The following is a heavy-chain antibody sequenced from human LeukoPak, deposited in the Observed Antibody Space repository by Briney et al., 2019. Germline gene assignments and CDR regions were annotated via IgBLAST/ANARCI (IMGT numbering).Heavy chain of an antibody. CDR2: INPNSGGT. CDR3: ARDQGSGLYNY. V-gene: IGHV1-2*06. D-gene: IGHD3-22*01. Sequence: GASVKVSCKASGYTFTGYYMHWVRQAPGPGLEWMGRINPNSGGTNYAQKFQGRVTMTRDTSISTAYMELSRLISDDTAVYYCARDQGSGLYNYWGQGTLVTVSS. J-gene: IGHJ4*02. CDR1: GYTFTGYY.